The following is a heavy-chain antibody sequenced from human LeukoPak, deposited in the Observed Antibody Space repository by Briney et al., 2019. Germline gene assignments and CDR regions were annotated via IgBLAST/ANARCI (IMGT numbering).Heavy chain of an antibody. V-gene: IGHV3-23*01. CDR1: GFTFSSYA. CDR2: ISGSGGST. CDR3: ARDSYGTEDFDY. Sequence: PGGSLRLSCAASGFTFSSYAMSWVRQAPGKGLEWVSAISGSGGSTYYADSVKGRFTISRDNSENTLCLQMNSLRAEDTAVYYCARDSYGTEDFDYWGQGTLVTVSS. J-gene: IGHJ4*02. D-gene: IGHD5-18*01.